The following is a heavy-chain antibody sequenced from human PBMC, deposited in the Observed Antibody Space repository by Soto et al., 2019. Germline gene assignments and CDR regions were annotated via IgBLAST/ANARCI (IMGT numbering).Heavy chain of an antibody. Sequence: EGSLRLSCAGSGFTFSSYGMHGVRQAPDTGLERVAVISYEGSNKYYGGSVKGRFSISRDNTKDTLYLQMNSLRAEDTAVYYCAKDHGDYSYFDYWGQGTLVTVSS. CDR2: ISYEGSNK. J-gene: IGHJ4*02. D-gene: IGHD4-17*01. CDR1: GFTFSSYG. V-gene: IGHV3-30*18. CDR3: AKDHGDYSYFDY.